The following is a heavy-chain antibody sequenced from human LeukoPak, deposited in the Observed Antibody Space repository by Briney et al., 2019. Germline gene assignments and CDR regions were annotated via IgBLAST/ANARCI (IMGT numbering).Heavy chain of an antibody. D-gene: IGHD3-10*01. V-gene: IGHV3-53*01. CDR1: GFTVSSNY. CDR2: IYSGGST. J-gene: IGHJ4*02. Sequence: GGSLRLSCAASGFTVSSNYMSWVRLAPGKGLEWVSVIYSGGSTYYADSVKGRFTISRDNSKNTLYLQMNSLRAEDTAVYYCARAGGLWFGELPEYYFDYWGQGTLVTVSS. CDR3: ARAGGLWFGELPEYYFDY.